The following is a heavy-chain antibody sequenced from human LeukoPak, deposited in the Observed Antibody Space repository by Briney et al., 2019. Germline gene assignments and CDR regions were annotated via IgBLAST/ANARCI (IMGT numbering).Heavy chain of an antibody. CDR2: INHSGST. CDR1: GGSFSGYY. Sequence: SETLSLTCTVYGGSFSGYYWSWLRQPPGKGLEWIGEINHSGSTNYNPSLKSRVTISVDTSKNQFSPKLSSVTAADTAVYYCARRRGYSYGYGRWGQGTLVTVSS. J-gene: IGHJ4*02. CDR3: ARRRGYSYGYGR. D-gene: IGHD5-18*01. V-gene: IGHV4-34*01.